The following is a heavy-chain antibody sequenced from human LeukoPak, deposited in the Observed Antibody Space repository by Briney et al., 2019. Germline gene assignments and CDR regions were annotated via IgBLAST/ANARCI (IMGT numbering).Heavy chain of an antibody. CDR1: GGSISSGDYY. CDR3: ARVYDSSGYYSTN. Sequence: SETLSLTCTVSGGSISSGDYYWSWIRQPPGKGLEWIGYIYYSGSTYYNPSLKSRVTISVDTSKNQFSLKLSSVTAADTAVYYCARVYDSSGYYSTNWGQGTLVTVSS. D-gene: IGHD3-22*01. V-gene: IGHV4-30-4*01. CDR2: IYYSGST. J-gene: IGHJ4*02.